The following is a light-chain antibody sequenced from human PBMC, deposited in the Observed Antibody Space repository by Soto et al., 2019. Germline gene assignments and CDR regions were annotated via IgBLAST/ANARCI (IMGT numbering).Light chain of an antibody. CDR3: MQGTHWPWT. Sequence: DVVMTQSPLSLPVTLGQPASISCTSSQSLIHSDGSTSLSWFQQRPGQSPRRLIYEVSDRDSGVPDRVSGSGSGTDFTLKISRVEAEDVGVYCCMQGTHWPWTFGQGTEVELK. J-gene: IGKJ1*01. V-gene: IGKV2-30*02. CDR2: EVS. CDR1: QSLIHSDGSTS.